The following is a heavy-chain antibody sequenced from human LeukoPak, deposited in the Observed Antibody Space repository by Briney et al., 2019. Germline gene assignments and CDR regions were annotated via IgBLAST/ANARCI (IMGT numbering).Heavy chain of an antibody. Sequence: GGSLRLSCAASGFTFSSYAMSWVRQAPGKGLEWVSAISGSGGSTYYADSVKGRFTISRDNSKNTLYLQMNSLRAEDTAVYYCARPGEYSSGWRPYYYYSMDVWGQGTTVTVSS. CDR3: ARPGEYSSGWRPYYYYSMDV. D-gene: IGHD6-19*01. J-gene: IGHJ6*02. CDR1: GFTFSSYA. CDR2: ISGSGGST. V-gene: IGHV3-23*01.